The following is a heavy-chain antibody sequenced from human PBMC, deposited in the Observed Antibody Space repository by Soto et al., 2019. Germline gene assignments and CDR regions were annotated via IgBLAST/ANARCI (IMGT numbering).Heavy chain of an antibody. J-gene: IGHJ6*02. D-gene: IGHD6-19*01. CDR1: GFTFSSYG. V-gene: IGHV3-30*18. Sequence: QVQLVESGGGVVQPGRSLRLSCAASGFTFSSYGMHWVRQAPGKGLEWGAVISYDGSNKYYADSVKGRFTISRDNSKNTLYLQMNSLRAEDTAVYYCAKSSGPTKIYYYYGMDVWGQGTTVTVSS. CDR3: AKSSGPTKIYYYYGMDV. CDR2: ISYDGSNK.